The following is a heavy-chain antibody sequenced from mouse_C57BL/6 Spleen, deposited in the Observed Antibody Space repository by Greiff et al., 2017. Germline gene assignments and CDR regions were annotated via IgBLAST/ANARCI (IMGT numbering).Heavy chain of an antibody. CDR3: SRPIYGGSWYFDV. V-gene: IGHV1-53*01. J-gene: IGHJ1*03. D-gene: IGHD1-1*01. CDR2: INPANGGT. CDR1: GYIFTSYW. Sequence: QVQLQQPGTELVKPGASVKLSCKASGYIFTSYWMHWVKQRPGQGLEWIGNINPANGGTNYNEKFKTKAILTVDKSSSTAYMLLSSLTSEDSAVYYCSRPIYGGSWYFDVWGTGTTVTVSS.